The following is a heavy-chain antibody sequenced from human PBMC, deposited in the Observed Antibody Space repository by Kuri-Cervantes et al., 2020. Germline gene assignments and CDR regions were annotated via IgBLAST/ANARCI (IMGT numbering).Heavy chain of an antibody. CDR3: AREFTTIFGVVEPYYYYGMDV. CDR1: GGTFSSYA. Sequence: SVKVSCKASGGTFSSYAISWVRQAPGQGLEWMGGIIPIFGTANYAQKFQGRVTITADESTSTAYMELSSLRSEDTAVYYCAREFTTIFGVVEPYYYYGMDVWGQGTTVTVSS. CDR2: IIPIFGTA. D-gene: IGHD3-3*01. V-gene: IGHV1-69*13. J-gene: IGHJ6*02.